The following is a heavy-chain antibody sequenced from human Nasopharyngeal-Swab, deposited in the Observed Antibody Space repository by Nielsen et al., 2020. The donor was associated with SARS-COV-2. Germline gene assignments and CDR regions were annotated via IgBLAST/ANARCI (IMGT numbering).Heavy chain of an antibody. D-gene: IGHD3-22*01. V-gene: IGHV3-49*04. J-gene: IGHJ6*02. CDR3: TRGRVVIKGYYYYGMDV. Sequence: GESLKISCTASGFTFGDYAMSWVRQAPGKGLEWVGFIRSKAYGGTTAYAASVKGRFTISRDDSKSIAYLQMNSLKTEETAVYYCTRGRVVIKGYYYYGMDVWGQGTTVTVSS. CDR2: IRSKAYGGTT. CDR1: GFTFGDYA.